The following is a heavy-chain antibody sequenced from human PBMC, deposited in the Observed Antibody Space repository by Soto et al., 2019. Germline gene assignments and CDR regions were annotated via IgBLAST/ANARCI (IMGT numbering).Heavy chain of an antibody. J-gene: IGHJ6*02. Sequence: GGSLRLSCAASGFTFSSYGMHWVRQAPGKGLEWVAVIWYDGSNKYYADSVKGRFTISRDNSKNTLYLQMNSLRAEDTAVYYCARGTTVPTTDYGMDVWGQGTTVTVSS. D-gene: IGHD4-17*01. CDR2: IWYDGSNK. CDR3: ARGTTVPTTDYGMDV. CDR1: GFTFSSYG. V-gene: IGHV3-33*01.